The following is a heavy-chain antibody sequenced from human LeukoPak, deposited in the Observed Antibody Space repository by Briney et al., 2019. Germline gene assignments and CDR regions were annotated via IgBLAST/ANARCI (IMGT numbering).Heavy chain of an antibody. D-gene: IGHD3/OR15-3a*01. J-gene: IGHJ4*02. V-gene: IGHV4-59*01. Sequence: SETLSLTCTVSGGSISVYYWSVIRQPPGKELEWIGYIYYTGTTNYNPSLKSRVSMSVDTSKNQFSLKLTSVTAADTAVYYCARYAMISPPGYFDQWGQGTLVTVSS. CDR3: ARYAMISPPGYFDQ. CDR2: IYYTGTT. CDR1: GGSISVYY.